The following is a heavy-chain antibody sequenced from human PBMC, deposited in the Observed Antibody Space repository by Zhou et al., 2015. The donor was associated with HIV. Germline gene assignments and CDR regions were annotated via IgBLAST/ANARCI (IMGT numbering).Heavy chain of an antibody. CDR1: GYTFTVYC. CDR2: INSNSGGT. Sequence: QVLLVQSGAEVKKPGASVKVSCKAHGYTFTVYCMCWVRQAPGQGLEWMGCINSNSGGTNYPQKFQDRVTMTRDTSISTVYMELSRLTSDDTAVYYCAREVGAEAGRSKAYNYGMDVWGQGTTVTVSS. D-gene: IGHD6-19*01. CDR3: AREVGAEAGRSKAYNYGMDV. V-gene: IGHV1-2*02. J-gene: IGHJ6*02.